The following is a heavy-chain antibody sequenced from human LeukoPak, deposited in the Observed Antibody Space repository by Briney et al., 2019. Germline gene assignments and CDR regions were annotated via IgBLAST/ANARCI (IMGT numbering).Heavy chain of an antibody. D-gene: IGHD6-6*01. V-gene: IGHV5-51*01. J-gene: IGHJ4*02. CDR1: GYTFTTNW. CDR2: IYPGDSDT. CDR3: ARLSSSSASYFDY. Sequence: AGESLKISCKGSGYTFTTNWIGWVRQMPGKGLECMGIIYPGDSDTRYSPSFQGQVTISADESITTAFLQWSSLQASDTAMYYCARLSSSSASYFDYWAQGTLVTVSS.